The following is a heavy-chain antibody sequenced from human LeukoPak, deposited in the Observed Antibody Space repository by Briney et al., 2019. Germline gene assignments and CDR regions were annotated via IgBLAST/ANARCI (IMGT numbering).Heavy chain of an antibody. D-gene: IGHD3-3*01. V-gene: IGHV4-34*01. CDR3: ARLTGLITIFGVLHGSYFDY. Sequence: SETLSLACAVYGGSFSGYYWSWIRQPPGKGLEWIGEINHSGSTNYNPSLKSRVTISVDTSKNQFSLKLSSVTAADTAVYYCARLTGLITIFGVLHGSYFDYWGQGTLVTVSS. J-gene: IGHJ4*02. CDR1: GGSFSGYY. CDR2: INHSGST.